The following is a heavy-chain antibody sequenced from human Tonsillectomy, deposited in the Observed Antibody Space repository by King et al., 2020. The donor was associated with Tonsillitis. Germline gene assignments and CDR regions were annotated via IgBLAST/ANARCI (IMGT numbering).Heavy chain of an antibody. J-gene: IGHJ6*02. CDR2: INHSGST. Sequence: VQLQRWGAGLLKPSETLSLTCAVYGGSFSGYYWSWIRQPPGKGLEWIGEINHSGSTNYNPSLKSRVTISVDTSKNQFSLKLSSVTAADTAVYYCARGRRIRGYCSSTSCRYGMDVWGQGTTVTVSS. CDR1: GGSFSGYY. CDR3: ARGRRIRGYCSSTSCRYGMDV. D-gene: IGHD2-2*01. V-gene: IGHV4-34*01.